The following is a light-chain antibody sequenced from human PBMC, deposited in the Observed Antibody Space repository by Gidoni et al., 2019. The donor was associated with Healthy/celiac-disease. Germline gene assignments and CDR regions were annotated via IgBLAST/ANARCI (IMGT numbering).Light chain of an antibody. V-gene: IGLV3-21*02. CDR1: NIGSKS. J-gene: IGLJ3*02. CDR3: QVWDSSSYHWV. Sequence: SYVLTQPRSVSGAPGQTARITCGGNNIGSKSVHWYQPKPGQAPVLVVYDDSARPSGIPERFSGSNSGNTATLTISRVEAGDEADYYCQVWDSSSYHWVFGGGTKLTVL. CDR2: DDS.